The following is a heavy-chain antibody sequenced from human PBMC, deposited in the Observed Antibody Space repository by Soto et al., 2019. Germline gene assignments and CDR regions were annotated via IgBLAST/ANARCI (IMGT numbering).Heavy chain of an antibody. J-gene: IGHJ4*02. D-gene: IGHD3-9*01. V-gene: IGHV3-48*02. CDR2: ISSGSKTI. Sequence: PGGSLRLSCAASGFTFSGYSVNWVRQAPGKGLEWVSYISSGSKTIYYAESVKGRFTVPRDNARNSQYLQMNSLRDEDTAVYYCAREDILGVRSFDYWGRGTLVTVSS. CDR1: GFTFSGYS. CDR3: AREDILGVRSFDY.